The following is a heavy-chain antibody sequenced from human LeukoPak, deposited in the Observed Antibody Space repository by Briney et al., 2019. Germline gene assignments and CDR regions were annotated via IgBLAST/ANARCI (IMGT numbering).Heavy chain of an antibody. Sequence: SETLSFTCTFSGASGSAFYWSWLRQTPGKGPEWIGYIYTRGITNYNPSLKSRVTISTDTSKNQFSLKLTSVTAADTAVYYCARKIQGWFDTRGQGVLVTVSS. CDR1: GASGSAFY. V-gene: IGHV4-4*09. CDR3: ARKIQGWFDT. CDR2: IYTRGIT. J-gene: IGHJ5*02.